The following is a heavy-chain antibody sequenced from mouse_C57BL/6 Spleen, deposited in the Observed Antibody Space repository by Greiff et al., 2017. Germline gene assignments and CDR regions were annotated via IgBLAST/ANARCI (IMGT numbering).Heavy chain of an antibody. CDR3: ARSTAQALDY. CDR1: GYTFTSYW. J-gene: IGHJ2*01. V-gene: IGHV1-69*01. Sequence: QVQLQQSGAELVMPGASVKLSCKASGYTFTSYWMHWVKQRPGQGLEWIGEIDPSDSYTNYNQKFKGKSTLTVDKSSSTAYMQLSSLTSEDSAVYYCARSTAQALDYWGQGTTLTVSS. D-gene: IGHD3-2*02. CDR2: IDPSDSYT.